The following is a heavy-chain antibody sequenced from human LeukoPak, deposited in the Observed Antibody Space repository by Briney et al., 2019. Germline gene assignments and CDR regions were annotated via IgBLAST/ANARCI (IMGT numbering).Heavy chain of an antibody. CDR3: AKDLLGVAAGNY. V-gene: IGHV3-23*01. CDR2: ISGSGGDT. Sequence: GGSLRLSCAASGFAFSSHGMSWVRQGPGKGLEWVSGISGSGGDTYYADSVKGRFTISRDNSKSTLYLQMNSLRAEDTAVYSCAKDLLGVAAGNYWGQGTLVTVSS. J-gene: IGHJ4*02. D-gene: IGHD6-13*01. CDR1: GFAFSSHG.